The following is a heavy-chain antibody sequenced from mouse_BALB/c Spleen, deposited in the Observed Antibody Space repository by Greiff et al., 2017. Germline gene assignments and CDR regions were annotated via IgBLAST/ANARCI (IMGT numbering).Heavy chain of an antibody. V-gene: IGHV1S135*01. CDR1: GYSFTGYN. Sequence: VQLQQSGPELGKPGASVKISCKASGYSFTGYNMSWVKQSHRKSLEWIGYIDPYNGGTSYNQKSKGKATLTVDKSSSTAYMHLNSLTSEDSAIYYCARGGFGNSHYYAMDDWGQGTSVTVSS. J-gene: IGHJ4*01. D-gene: IGHD2-1*01. CDR3: ARGGFGNSHYYAMDD. CDR2: IDPYNGGT.